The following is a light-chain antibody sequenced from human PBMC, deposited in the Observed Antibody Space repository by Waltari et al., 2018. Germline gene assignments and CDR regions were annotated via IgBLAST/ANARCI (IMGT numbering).Light chain of an antibody. CDR1: QSVSRA. CDR3: QHYVKLPVT. CDR2: GAS. Sequence: EIVLTQSPGTLSLSPGERATLSCRARQSVSRALAWYQQKPGQAPRLLIYGASTRATGVPDRFSGSGSGTDFSLTISSLDPEDFAVYYCQHYVKLPVTYGQGTKGEI. V-gene: IGKV3-20*01. J-gene: IGKJ1*01.